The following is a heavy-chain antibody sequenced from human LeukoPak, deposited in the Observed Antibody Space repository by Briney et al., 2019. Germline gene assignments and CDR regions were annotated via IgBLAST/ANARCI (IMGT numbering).Heavy chain of an antibody. CDR1: GYIFTELS. CDR2: IDTSTGNP. CDR3: AAYDYGDL. Sequence: ASVKVSCKVSGYIFTELSIHWVRQAPGQGLEWMGWIDTSTGNPSYAQGFRGRFVFSLDTSVSTAYLQISSLKAEDTGVYYCAAYDYGDLWGQGTLVTVSS. V-gene: IGHV7-4-1*02. J-gene: IGHJ5*02. D-gene: IGHD4-17*01.